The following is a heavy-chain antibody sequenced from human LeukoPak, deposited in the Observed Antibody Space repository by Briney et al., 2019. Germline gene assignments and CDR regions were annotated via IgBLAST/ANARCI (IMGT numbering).Heavy chain of an antibody. CDR1: GFTFSDYI. CDR2: IRRRANKYTT. Sequence: GGSLRLSCAASGFTFSDYILDWVRQAPGKGLEWVGRIRRRANKYTTEYAASIKGRFIISRDDSTNSLYLNMTSLKTEDTAVYYCSRDGGEGGNSAFDIWGQGTMVTVSS. D-gene: IGHD3-16*01. CDR3: SRDGGEGGNSAFDI. J-gene: IGHJ3*02. V-gene: IGHV3-72*01.